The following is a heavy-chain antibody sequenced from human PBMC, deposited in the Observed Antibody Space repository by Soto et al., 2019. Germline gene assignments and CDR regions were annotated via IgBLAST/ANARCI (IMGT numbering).Heavy chain of an antibody. V-gene: IGHV4-31*03. CDR1: GGSISSGGYY. D-gene: IGHD3-22*01. Sequence: QVQLQESGPGLVKPSQTLSLTCTVSGGSISSGGYYWSWIRQHPGKGLEWIGYIYYSGSTYYNPSLKSRVTISVDTSKNQFSLKLSSVTAADTAVYYCARMRAPNYYDSSGYYYGWYFDLWGRGTLVTVSS. CDR2: IYYSGST. CDR3: ARMRAPNYYDSSGYYYGWYFDL. J-gene: IGHJ2*01.